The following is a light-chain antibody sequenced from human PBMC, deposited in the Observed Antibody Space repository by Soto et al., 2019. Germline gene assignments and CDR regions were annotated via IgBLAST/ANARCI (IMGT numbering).Light chain of an antibody. J-gene: IGLJ1*01. V-gene: IGLV2-14*01. CDR2: EVT. CDR3: NSYTTLSNRV. Sequence: QSVLTQPASVSLSPGQSITISCTGTSTDIGAYNYVSWYQQHPGKAPKLLIYEVTNRPSGVSNRFSGSKSGNTASLTISGLQAEDEANYYCNSYTTLSNRVFGTGTKVTVL. CDR1: STDIGAYNY.